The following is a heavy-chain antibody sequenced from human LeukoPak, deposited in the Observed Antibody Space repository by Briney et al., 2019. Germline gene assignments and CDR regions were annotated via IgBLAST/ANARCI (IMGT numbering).Heavy chain of an antibody. V-gene: IGHV3-23*01. J-gene: IGHJ4*02. Sequence: GGSLRLSCAASGFTFSSYAMTWVRQAPGKGLGWVSGISGSGDRTYYADSVKGRFIISRDNSKNTLYLEMNGLTAEDSAVYYCAKDRMAAAGRQDIWNYWGQGTLVTVSS. CDR2: ISGSGDRT. CDR3: AKDRMAAAGRQDIWNY. D-gene: IGHD6-25*01. CDR1: GFTFSSYA.